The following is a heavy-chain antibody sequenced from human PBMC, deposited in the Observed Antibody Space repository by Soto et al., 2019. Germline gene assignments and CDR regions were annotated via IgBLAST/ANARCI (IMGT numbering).Heavy chain of an antibody. V-gene: IGHV1-18*01. J-gene: IGHJ4*01. Sequence: QVQLVQSGAEVKKPGASVNVSCKASGYTFITYGISWVRQAPGQGLEWMGWINTDNGASKSAQNLQDRVTLTRDTTTNTSYTEMRSVRSDDTAVDYCASYCSGGSCHNGVTDDWGHGTLLTVTS. CDR1: GYTFITYG. CDR3: ASYCSGGSCHNGVTDD. CDR2: INTDNGAS. D-gene: IGHD2-15*01.